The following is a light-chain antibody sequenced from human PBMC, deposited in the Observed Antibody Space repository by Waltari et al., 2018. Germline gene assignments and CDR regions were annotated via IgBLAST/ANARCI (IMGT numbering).Light chain of an antibody. CDR3: CSYAGSYTWV. CDR1: SSDVGGYNY. V-gene: IGLV2-11*01. CDR2: DVS. Sequence: QSALTQPRSVSGSPGQSVTISCTATSSDVGGYNYVSWYQQHPGKAPKLMLYDVSKRPSRGPERFSGSKSGNTASLTISGLQAEDEADYYCCSYAGSYTWVFGGGTKLTVL. J-gene: IGLJ3*02.